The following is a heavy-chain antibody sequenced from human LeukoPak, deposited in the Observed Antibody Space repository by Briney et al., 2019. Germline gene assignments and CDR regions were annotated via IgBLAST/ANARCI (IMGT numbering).Heavy chain of an antibody. J-gene: IGHJ6*03. V-gene: IGHV1-18*01. Sequence: ASVKVSCKASGYTFTSYGISWVRQAPGQGLEWMGWISAYNGNTNYAQKLQGRVTMTTDTSTSTAYMELRSLRSDDTAVYYCARASSSWYGGYYYYYMDVWGKGTTVTVSS. CDR2: ISAYNGNT. CDR1: GYTFTSYG. D-gene: IGHD6-13*01. CDR3: ARASSSWYGGYYYYYMDV.